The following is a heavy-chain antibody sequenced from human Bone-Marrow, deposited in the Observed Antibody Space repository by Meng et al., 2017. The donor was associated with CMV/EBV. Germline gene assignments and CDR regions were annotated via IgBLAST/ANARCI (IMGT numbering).Heavy chain of an antibody. Sequence: GGSLRLSCAASGFTFSSNDMHWVRQTTGKGLEWVAVISYDGGGNKYYAESVRGRFTISRDNSRAALYLQMNSLRTEDTAMYYCAKDLGDSLWILDYWGQGTLVTVSS. J-gene: IGHJ4*02. D-gene: IGHD5-12*01. CDR3: AKDLGDSLWILDY. CDR1: GFTFSSND. CDR2: ISYDGGGNK. V-gene: IGHV3-30*02.